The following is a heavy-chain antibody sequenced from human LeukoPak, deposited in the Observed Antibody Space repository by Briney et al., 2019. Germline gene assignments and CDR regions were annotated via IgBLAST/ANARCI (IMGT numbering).Heavy chain of an antibody. CDR3: ARDFGSRKNWFDP. Sequence: ASVKVSCKASGHTFTGYYMHWVRQAPGQGLEWMGWINPNSGGTNYAQKFQGRVTMTRDTSISTAYMELSRLRSDDTAVYYCARDFGSRKNWFDPWGQGTLVTVSS. CDR2: INPNSGGT. D-gene: IGHD3-10*01. V-gene: IGHV1-2*02. J-gene: IGHJ5*02. CDR1: GHTFTGYY.